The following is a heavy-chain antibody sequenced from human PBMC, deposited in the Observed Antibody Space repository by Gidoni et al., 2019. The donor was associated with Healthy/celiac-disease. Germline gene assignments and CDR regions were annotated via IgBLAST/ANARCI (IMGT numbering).Heavy chain of an antibody. V-gene: IGHV3-66*01. CDR2: IYSGGST. J-gene: IGHJ6*02. Sequence: EVQLVESGGGLVQPGGSLRLSCAASGFTVSSNYMSWVRQAPGKGLEWVSVIYSGGSTYYADSVKGRFTISRYNSKNTLYLQMNSLRAEDTAVYYCAREGVAGTGDYYYYYGMDVWGQGTTVTVSS. CDR1: GFTVSSNY. CDR3: AREGVAGTGDYYYYYGMDV. D-gene: IGHD6-19*01.